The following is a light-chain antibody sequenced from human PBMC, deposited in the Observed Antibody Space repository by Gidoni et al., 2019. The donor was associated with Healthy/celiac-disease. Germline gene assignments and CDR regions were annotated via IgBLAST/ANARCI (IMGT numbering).Light chain of an antibody. CDR1: SSNIGAGYD. CDR3: QSYDSSLSEGV. J-gene: IGLJ2*01. CDR2: GNS. Sequence: QSVLTQPPSVSGAPWQRVTISCPGSSSNIGAGYDVHWYQQLPGTAPKLLIYGNSNRPSGVPDRFSGSKSGTSAALAITGLQAEDEADYYCQSYDSSLSEGVFGGGTKLTVL. V-gene: IGLV1-40*01.